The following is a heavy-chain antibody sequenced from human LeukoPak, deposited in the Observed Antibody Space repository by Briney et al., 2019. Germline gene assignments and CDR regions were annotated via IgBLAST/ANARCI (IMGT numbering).Heavy chain of an antibody. V-gene: IGHV1-2*02. J-gene: IGHJ5*02. Sequence: ASVKVSCKASGYTFTGYYMHWVRQAPGQGLEWMGWINPNSGGTNYAQKFQGRVTMTRDTSISTAYMELSRLRSEDTAVYYCARHVVVVVPAPRWWFDPWGQGTLVTVSS. CDR1: GYTFTGYY. CDR2: INPNSGGT. D-gene: IGHD2-2*01. CDR3: ARHVVVVVPAPRWWFDP.